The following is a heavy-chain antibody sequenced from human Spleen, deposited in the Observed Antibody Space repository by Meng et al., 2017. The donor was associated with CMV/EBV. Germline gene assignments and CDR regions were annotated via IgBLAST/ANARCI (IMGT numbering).Heavy chain of an antibody. CDR1: GFTFSSYS. J-gene: IGHJ6*02. CDR3: ARASLVRGDYDYGMDV. Sequence: GESLKISCAASGFTFSSYSMNWVRQAPGKGLEWVSSISSSSSYIYYADSVKGRFTISRDNAKNSLYLQMNRLRAEDTAVYYCARASLVRGDYDYGMDVWGQGTTVTVSS. V-gene: IGHV3-21*01. D-gene: IGHD3-10*01. CDR2: ISSSSSYI.